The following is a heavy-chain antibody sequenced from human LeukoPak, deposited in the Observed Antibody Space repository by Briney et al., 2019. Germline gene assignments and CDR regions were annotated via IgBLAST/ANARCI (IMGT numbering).Heavy chain of an antibody. D-gene: IGHD3-16*01. Sequence: ASVTVSCKPSGYSFTRNGIGWVRQAPGQGLEWMGWISANSGNTKYAQKFQDRVTLATDTSTSTAYMELKSLRSDDTAVYYCARDVNYAFDYWGQGTLVSVS. V-gene: IGHV1-18*01. CDR1: GYSFTRNG. CDR3: ARDVNYAFDY. J-gene: IGHJ4*02. CDR2: ISANSGNT.